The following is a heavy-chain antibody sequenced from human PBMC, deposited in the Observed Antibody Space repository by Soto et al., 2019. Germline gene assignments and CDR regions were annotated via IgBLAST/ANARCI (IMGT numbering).Heavy chain of an antibody. J-gene: IGHJ5*02. V-gene: IGHV1-18*01. D-gene: IGHD2-15*01. CDR3: ARLVVLVVTSTYTWFDP. CDR1: GYTFSNYA. CDR2: ISANDGNT. Sequence: QVQLVQSGAEVKKPGASVRVSCKASGYTFSNYAISWVRQAPGQGLEWMGWISANDGNTNYAQNLQGRVTMTTDTSTSTAYLELRSLTADDTAIYYCARLVVLVVTSTYTWFDPWGQGTLVTVSS.